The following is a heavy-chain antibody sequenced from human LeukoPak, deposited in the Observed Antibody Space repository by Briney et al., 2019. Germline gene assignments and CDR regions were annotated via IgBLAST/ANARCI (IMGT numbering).Heavy chain of an antibody. CDR3: ASYSGSYSSDFDS. J-gene: IGHJ4*02. CDR2: INPNSGGT. Sequence: GASVKVSCKASGYTFTGYYMHWVRQAPGQGLEWMGWINPNSGGTNYAQKFQGRVTMTRDTSISTAYMEPSRLRSDDTAVYYCASYSGSYSSDFDSWGQGTLVTVSS. D-gene: IGHD1-26*01. V-gene: IGHV1-2*02. CDR1: GYTFTGYY.